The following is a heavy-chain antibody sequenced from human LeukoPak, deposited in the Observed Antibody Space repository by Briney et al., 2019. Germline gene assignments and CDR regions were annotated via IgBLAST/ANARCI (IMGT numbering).Heavy chain of an antibody. CDR2: INHSGST. CDR1: GGSFSGYY. Sequence: PSETLSLTCAVYGGSFSGYYWSWIRQPPGKGLEWIGEINHSGSTNYNLSLKRRVTISVDTSKNQFSLKLSSVTAADTAVYYCARGSGIAAALYYYGMDVWGQGTTVTVSS. D-gene: IGHD6-13*01. CDR3: ARGSGIAAALYYYGMDV. V-gene: IGHV4-34*01. J-gene: IGHJ6*02.